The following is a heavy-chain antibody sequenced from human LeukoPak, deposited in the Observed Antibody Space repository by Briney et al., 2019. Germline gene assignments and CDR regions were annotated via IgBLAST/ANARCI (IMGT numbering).Heavy chain of an antibody. D-gene: IGHD1-26*01. V-gene: IGHV3-53*01. CDR2: IYSGGST. CDR3: ARVKWERQGFNY. J-gene: IGHJ4*02. Sequence: GGSLRLICSDSGFTVITNYWIGFRQAPGKGLEWVSVIYSGGSTYYADSVKGRFTISRDNSKNTLYLQMNSLRAEDTAVYYCARVKWERQGFNYWGQGTLVTVSS. CDR1: GFTVITNY.